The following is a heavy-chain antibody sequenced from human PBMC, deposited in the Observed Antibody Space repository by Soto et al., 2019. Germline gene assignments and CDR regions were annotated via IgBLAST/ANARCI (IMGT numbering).Heavy chain of an antibody. CDR2: INHSGST. V-gene: IGHV4-34*01. Sequence: SETLSLTCAVFGGSFSGYYWSWIRQPPGKGLEWIGEINHSGSTNYNPSLKSRVTISVDTSKNQFSLKLSSVTAADTAVYYCERGGIFQDIVVVPAAWGDAFDIWGQGTMVTVSS. CDR3: ERGGIFQDIVVVPAAWGDAFDI. CDR1: GGSFSGYY. D-gene: IGHD2-2*01. J-gene: IGHJ3*02.